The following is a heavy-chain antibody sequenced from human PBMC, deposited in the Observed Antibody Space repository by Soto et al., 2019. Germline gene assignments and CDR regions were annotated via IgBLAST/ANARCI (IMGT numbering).Heavy chain of an antibody. Sequence: GGSLRLSCAASGFTFSSYGTHWVRQAPGKGLEWVAVISYDGSNKYYADSVKGRFTISRDNSKNTLYLQMNSLRAEDTAVYYCAKGQRQIVVVITGPGMDVWGQGTTVTVSS. CDR2: ISYDGSNK. CDR3: AKGQRQIVVVITGPGMDV. CDR1: GFTFSSYG. D-gene: IGHD3-22*01. J-gene: IGHJ6*02. V-gene: IGHV3-30*18.